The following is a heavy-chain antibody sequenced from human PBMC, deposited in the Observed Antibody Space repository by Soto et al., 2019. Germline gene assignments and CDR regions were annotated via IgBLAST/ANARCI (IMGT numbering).Heavy chain of an antibody. CDR2: MRPSDGST. D-gene: IGHD3-22*01. Sequence: QVQLVQSGAEVVKPGASLTISCRASGYTVSSFYLHWVRQAPGQGLEWMGVMRPSDGSTNSAQKFQGRVTMTRATSTNTVYMDLSSLRSDDTAVYYCARGPALRYYDMSGYRGSFEYWGLGTLVTVSS. J-gene: IGHJ4*02. CDR3: ARGPALRYYDMSGYRGSFEY. CDR1: GYTVSSFY. V-gene: IGHV1-46*01.